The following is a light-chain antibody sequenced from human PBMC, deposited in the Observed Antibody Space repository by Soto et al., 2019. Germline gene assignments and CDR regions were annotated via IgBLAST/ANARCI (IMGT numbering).Light chain of an antibody. CDR3: SSYTSSSTLV. V-gene: IGLV2-14*01. Sequence: QSALTQPACVSGSPGQSITISCTGTSSDVGAYNSVAWYQHNPGKAPKLMIYDVSNRPSGVSSRFSGSKSANTASLSISGLQADDEADYYWSSYTSSSTLVFGTGTKLTVL. CDR1: SSDVGAYNS. CDR2: DVS. J-gene: IGLJ1*01.